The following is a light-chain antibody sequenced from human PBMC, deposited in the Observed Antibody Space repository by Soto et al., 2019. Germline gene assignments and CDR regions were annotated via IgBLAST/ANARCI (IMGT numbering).Light chain of an antibody. Sequence: DIVMTQSPDSLAVSLGERATINCKSSQGVLNRSNNKNYLAWYQQEPGQPPKMLIYWASTRESGVPDRFSGSGSGTDFSLTITSLQAEDVAVYYCQQHNSLPWTFGQGTKVEI. J-gene: IGKJ1*01. CDR3: QQHNSLPWT. CDR1: QGVLNRSNNKNY. CDR2: WAS. V-gene: IGKV4-1*01.